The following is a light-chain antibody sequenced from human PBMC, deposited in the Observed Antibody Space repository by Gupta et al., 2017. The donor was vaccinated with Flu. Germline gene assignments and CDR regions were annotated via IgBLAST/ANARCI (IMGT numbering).Light chain of an antibody. V-gene: IGKV2-30*01. J-gene: IGKJ2*01. CDR3: MQGTHPRT. CDR2: EVS. CDR1: QSLVYRDGNTY. Sequence: DVVMTQSPLSLPVTLGQPASISCRSSQSLVYRDGNTYLNWFQQRPGQSPRRLIYEVSNRDSGVPDRFSGSGSGTDFTLKISRVEAEDVGIYYCMQGTHPRTFGQGTKLEIK.